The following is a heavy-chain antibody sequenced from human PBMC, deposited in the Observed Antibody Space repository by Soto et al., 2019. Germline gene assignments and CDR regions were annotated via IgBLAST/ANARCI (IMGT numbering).Heavy chain of an antibody. CDR3: ARDHYYVSGTLYDYGMDV. J-gene: IGHJ6*02. V-gene: IGHV1-18*04. Sequence: QVQLAQSGAEVKKPGASVKVSCKASGYTFTSYSISWVRQAPGQGLEWMGWISAYNDNTNYAQNLQGRVTLTTDTSTSTAYMELRSLRSYDTAVYYCARDHYYVSGTLYDYGMDVWGQGTTVTVAS. CDR1: GYTFTSYS. D-gene: IGHD3-10*01. CDR2: ISAYNDNT.